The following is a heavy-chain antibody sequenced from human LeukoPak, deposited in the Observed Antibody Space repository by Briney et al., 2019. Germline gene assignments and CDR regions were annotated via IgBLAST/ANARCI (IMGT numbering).Heavy chain of an antibody. CDR2: FDPEDGET. V-gene: IGHV1-24*01. J-gene: IGHJ4*02. Sequence: ASVKVSCKVSGYTLTELSMHWVRQAPGKGLEWMGGFDPEDGETIYAQKFQGRVTMTEDTSTDTAYMELSSLRSEDTAVYYCAKNTGGRACFFDSWGREPWSPSPQ. CDR1: GYTLTELS. D-gene: IGHD2/OR15-2a*01. CDR3: AKNTGGRACFFDS.